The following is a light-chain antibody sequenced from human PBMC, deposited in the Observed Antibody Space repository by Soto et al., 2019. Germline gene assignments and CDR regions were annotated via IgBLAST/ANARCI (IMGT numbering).Light chain of an antibody. CDR1: SSDVGAYNY. V-gene: IGLV2-8*01. CDR2: EVS. J-gene: IGLJ1*01. Sequence: QSALTQPPSESGSPGQSVTISCTGTSSDVGAYNYVSWYQQHPGKAPKLMIYEVSKRPSGVPDRFSGSKSGNTASLTVSGLQAEDEADYYCSSYAGSNIYVFGTGTKVTVL. CDR3: SSYAGSNIYV.